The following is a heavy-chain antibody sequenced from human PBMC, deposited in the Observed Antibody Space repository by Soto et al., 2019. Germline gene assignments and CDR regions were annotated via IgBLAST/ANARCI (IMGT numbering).Heavy chain of an antibody. CDR3: AKGSAQFCSGGSCYTDY. Sequence: PGGSLRLSCAASGFTFSSYAMSWVRQAPGKGLEWVSAISGSGGSTYYADSVKGRFTISRDNSKNTLYLQMNSLRAEDTSVYYCAKGSAQFCSGGSCYTDYWGQVTLVTVSS. CDR1: GFTFSSYA. V-gene: IGHV3-23*01. D-gene: IGHD2-15*01. CDR2: ISGSGGST. J-gene: IGHJ4*02.